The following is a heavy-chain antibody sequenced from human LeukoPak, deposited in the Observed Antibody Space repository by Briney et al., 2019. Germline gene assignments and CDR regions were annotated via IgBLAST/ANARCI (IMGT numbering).Heavy chain of an antibody. CDR1: GFTFSNCW. D-gene: IGHD2-2*01. CDR3: AREVVVPATSIWFDP. V-gene: IGHV3-74*01. Sequence: GGSLRLSCAASGFTFSNCWMHWVRQAPGKGLEWVSRIESDGSRTRYADSVKGRFTISRDNSKNTLYLQMNSLRAEDTAVYYCAREVVVPATSIWFDPWGQGTLVTVSS. J-gene: IGHJ5*02. CDR2: IESDGSRT.